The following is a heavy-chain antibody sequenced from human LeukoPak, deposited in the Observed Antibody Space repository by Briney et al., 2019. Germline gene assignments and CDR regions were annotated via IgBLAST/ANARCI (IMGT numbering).Heavy chain of an antibody. CDR3: AREDYYDSSGYRTLNWFDP. CDR1: GGSISSSSYY. Sequence: PSETLSLTCTVSGGSISSSSYYWGWIRQPPGKGLEWIGSIYYSGSTYYNPSLKSRVTISVDTSKNQFSLKLSSVTAADTAVYYCAREDYYDSSGYRTLNWFDPWGQGTLVTVSS. V-gene: IGHV4-39*07. CDR2: IYYSGST. J-gene: IGHJ5*02. D-gene: IGHD3-22*01.